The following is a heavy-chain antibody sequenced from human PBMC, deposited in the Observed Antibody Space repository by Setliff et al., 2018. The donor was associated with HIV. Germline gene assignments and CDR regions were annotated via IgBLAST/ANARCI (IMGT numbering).Heavy chain of an antibody. J-gene: IGHJ4*02. CDR1: GGSISDSRYY. V-gene: IGHV4-39*07. Sequence: LSLTCTVSGGSISDSRYYWGWIRQPPGKGLEWIGNIYYSGSTDYNPALKRRVTISLDTSKNQFSLKLSSVTAADTAVYYCARGSLIGDYYYFDYWGQGTLVTVSS. D-gene: IGHD3-10*01. CDR2: IYYSGST. CDR3: ARGSLIGDYYYFDY.